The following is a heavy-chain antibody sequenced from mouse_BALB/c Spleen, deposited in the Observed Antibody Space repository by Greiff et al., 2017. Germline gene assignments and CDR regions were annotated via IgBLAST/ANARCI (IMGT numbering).Heavy chain of an antibody. V-gene: IGHV3-6*02. J-gene: IGHJ4*01. CDR1: GYSITSGYY. Sequence: EVKLEESGPGLVKPSQSLSLTCSVTGYSITSGYYWCWIRQLPGNKLEWMGYISYDGSNNYNPSLKNRISITRDTSKNQFFLKLNSMTTEDTATFYYARRGRGAMDYWGQGTSVTVSS. D-gene: IGHD1-1*01. CDR2: ISYDGSN. CDR3: ARRGRGAMDY.